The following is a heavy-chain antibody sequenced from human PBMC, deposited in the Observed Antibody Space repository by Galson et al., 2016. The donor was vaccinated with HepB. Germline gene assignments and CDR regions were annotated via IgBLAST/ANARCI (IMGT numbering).Heavy chain of an antibody. V-gene: IGHV1-69*13. CDR3: TRRRGGDSPGFYFGYFDL. CDR1: GVTLNNFA. D-gene: IGHD3-22*01. J-gene: IGHJ4*02. Sequence: SVKVSCKASGVTLNNFAFTWVRQAPGQGLEWMGGISPIFGTTTYAQRFHGRVTITADESTSTVSMELSSLGSDYTAIYYCTRRRGGDSPGFYFGYFDLWGQGTLVTVSS. CDR2: ISPIFGTT.